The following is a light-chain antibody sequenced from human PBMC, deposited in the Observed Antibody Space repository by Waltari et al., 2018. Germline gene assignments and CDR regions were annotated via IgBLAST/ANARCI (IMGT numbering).Light chain of an antibody. J-gene: IGLJ1*01. Sequence: QSVLTQPPSASGTPGQRVTISCSGSSSNIGSNYVYWYQQLPGTPPKLLIYRNKQRPSGVPDRFSGSKSGTSASLAISGLRSEDEADYYCAAWDDSLSGYVFGTGTKVTVL. CDR2: RNK. CDR3: AAWDDSLSGYV. CDR1: SSNIGSNY. V-gene: IGLV1-47*01.